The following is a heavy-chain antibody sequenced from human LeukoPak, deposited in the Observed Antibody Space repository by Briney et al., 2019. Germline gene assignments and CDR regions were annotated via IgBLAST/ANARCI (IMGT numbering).Heavy chain of an antibody. Sequence: PSETLSLTCAVYGGSFSGYYWTWIRQSPGKGLEWIGGINHSGSTNYNPSLKSRVTISLDTSTDQFSLKLSSVTAADTALYFCAGGPSVRYYAGSGYYYFDYWGQGTLVNVSS. D-gene: IGHD3-22*01. CDR1: GGSFSGYY. CDR3: AGGPSVRYYAGSGYYYFDY. V-gene: IGHV4-34*01. J-gene: IGHJ4*02. CDR2: INHSGST.